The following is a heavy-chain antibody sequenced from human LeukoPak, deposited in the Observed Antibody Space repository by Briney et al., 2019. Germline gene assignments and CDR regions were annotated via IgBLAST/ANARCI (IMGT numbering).Heavy chain of an antibody. CDR2: TYYRSKWYN. CDR1: GDSVSSNSAA. V-gene: IGHV6-1*01. J-gene: IGHJ6*04. Sequence: SQTLSLTCAISGDSVSSNSAAWNWIRQPPSRGLEWLGRTYYRSKWYNDYAVSVKSRITINPDTSKNQFSLQLNSVTPEDTAVYYCARGYDILTGYYVDYYYYGMDVWGKGTTVTVSS. D-gene: IGHD3-9*01. CDR3: ARGYDILTGYYVDYYYYGMDV.